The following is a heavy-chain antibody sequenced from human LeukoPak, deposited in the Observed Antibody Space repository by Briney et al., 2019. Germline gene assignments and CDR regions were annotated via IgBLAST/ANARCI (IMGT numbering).Heavy chain of an antibody. V-gene: IGHV3-11*04. CDR1: GFTFSDYY. J-gene: IGHJ6*03. CDR3: AKGRGWEASYYYYYMDV. D-gene: IGHD1-26*01. Sequence: GGSLRLSCAASGFTFSDYYMSWIRQAPGKGLEWVSYISSSGSTIYYTDSVKGRFTISRDNSKNTLYLQMNSLRAEDTAVYYCAKGRGWEASYYYYYMDVWGKGTTVTISS. CDR2: ISSSGSTI.